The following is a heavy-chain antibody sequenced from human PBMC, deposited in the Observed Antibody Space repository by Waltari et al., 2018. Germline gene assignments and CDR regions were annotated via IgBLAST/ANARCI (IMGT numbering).Heavy chain of an antibody. Sequence: EVQLVESGGGLVQPGGSLRLSCAASGFTFSSYELNWVSQAPGKVREWVSYISSSGSTIYYADSVKGRFTISRDNAKNSLYLQMNSLRAEDTAVYYCARDHGSGWFGVTDFDYWGQGTLVTVSS. V-gene: IGHV3-48*03. CDR1: GFTFSSYE. CDR3: ARDHGSGWFGVTDFDY. J-gene: IGHJ4*02. CDR2: ISSSGSTI. D-gene: IGHD6-19*01.